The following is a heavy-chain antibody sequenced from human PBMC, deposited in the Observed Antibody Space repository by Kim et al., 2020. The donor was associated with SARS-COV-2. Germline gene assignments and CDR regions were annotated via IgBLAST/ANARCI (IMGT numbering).Heavy chain of an antibody. D-gene: IGHD2-2*03. J-gene: IGHJ6*02. CDR2: INAGNGDT. CDR1: GYTFTSYA. Sequence: ASVKVSCKASGYTFTSYAMHWVRQASGQRLEWMGWINAGNGDTKSSQKFQGRVTITRDTSASTVYMELSSLRSEDTGVYYCATMDSRPRYYYGMDVCGQGTTVTVSS. CDR3: ATMDSRPRYYYGMDV. V-gene: IGHV1-3*01.